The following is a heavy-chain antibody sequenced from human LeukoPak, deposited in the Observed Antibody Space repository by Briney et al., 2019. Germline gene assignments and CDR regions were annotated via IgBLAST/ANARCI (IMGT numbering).Heavy chain of an antibody. CDR2: INHSGST. Sequence: KPSETLSLTCAVYGGSFSGYYWSWIRQPPGKGLEWIGEINHSGSTNYNPSLKSRVTISIDTAKNQFFLELMSVTAADTAVYYCARFESTSGRGFDPWGQGTLVTVSS. CDR3: ARFESTSGRGFDP. J-gene: IGHJ5*02. CDR1: GGSFSGYY. V-gene: IGHV4-34*01. D-gene: IGHD2-2*01.